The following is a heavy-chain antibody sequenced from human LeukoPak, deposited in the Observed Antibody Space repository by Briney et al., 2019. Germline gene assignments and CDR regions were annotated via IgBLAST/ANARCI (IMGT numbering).Heavy chain of an antibody. CDR3: ARESIAVAGIYYFDY. Sequence: SETLSLTCTVSGGSISSYYWSWIRKPPGRGLEGMGYIYYSGSTNYNPSLKSRVTISVDTSKNQFSLKLSSVTAADTAVYYCARESIAVAGIYYFDYWGQGTLVTVSS. J-gene: IGHJ4*02. D-gene: IGHD6-19*01. CDR1: GGSISSYY. V-gene: IGHV4-59*01. CDR2: IYYSGST.